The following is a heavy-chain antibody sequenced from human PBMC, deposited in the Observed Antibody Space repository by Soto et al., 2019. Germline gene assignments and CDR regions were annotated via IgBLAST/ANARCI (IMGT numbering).Heavy chain of an antibody. CDR3: ARFVVASYYMDV. D-gene: IGHD2-2*01. J-gene: IGHJ6*03. CDR2: INHSGST. Sequence: SETLSLTCAVYGGSFSGYYWSWIRQPPGKGLEWIGEINHSGSTNYNPSLKSRVTISVDTSKNQFSLKLSSVTAADTAVYYCARFVVASYYMDVWGKGTTVT. V-gene: IGHV4-34*01. CDR1: GGSFSGYY.